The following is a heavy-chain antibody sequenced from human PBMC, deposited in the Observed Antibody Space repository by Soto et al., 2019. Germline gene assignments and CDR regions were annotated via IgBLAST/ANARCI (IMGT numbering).Heavy chain of an antibody. J-gene: IGHJ4*02. CDR3: ARGTDYYGSGTLGYFDY. D-gene: IGHD3-10*01. V-gene: IGHV4-31*03. Sequence: NPSETLSLTCTVSGGSISSGGYYWSWIRQHPGKGLEWIGYIYYSGSTYYNPSLKSRVTISVDTSKNQFSLKLSSVTAADTAVYYCARGTDYYGSGTLGYFDYWGQGTLVTVSS. CDR2: IYYSGST. CDR1: GGSISSGGYY.